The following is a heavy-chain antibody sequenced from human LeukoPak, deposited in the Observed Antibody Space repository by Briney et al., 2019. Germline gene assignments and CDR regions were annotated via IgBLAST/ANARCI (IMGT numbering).Heavy chain of an antibody. CDR2: IYYSGST. CDR3: ARSYDSSGYCFDY. V-gene: IGHV4-59*06. D-gene: IGHD3-22*01. Sequence: SETLSLTCTVSGGSISSYYWSWIRQPPGKGLEWIGYIYYSGSTYYNPSLKSRVTISVDTSKNQFSLKLISVTAADTAVYYCARSYDSSGYCFDYWGQGTLVTVSS. J-gene: IGHJ4*02. CDR1: GGSISSYY.